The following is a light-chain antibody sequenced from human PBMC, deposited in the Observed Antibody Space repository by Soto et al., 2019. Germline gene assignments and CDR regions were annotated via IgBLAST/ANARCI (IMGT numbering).Light chain of an antibody. V-gene: IGKV3-15*01. CDR3: QQYDNLPLT. CDR2: GAS. Sequence: IVRTQSPATLSLSPGERATLSCRASQSVNSNLAWYQQKPGQAPRLLIYGASTRATGIPARFSGSGSGTDFTLTINSLKSEDFAVYFCQQYDNLPLTFGPGTKVDIK. CDR1: QSVNSN. J-gene: IGKJ3*01.